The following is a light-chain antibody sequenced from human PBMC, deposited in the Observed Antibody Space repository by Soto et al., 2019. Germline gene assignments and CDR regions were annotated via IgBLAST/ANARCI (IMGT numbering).Light chain of an antibody. CDR2: EVR. J-gene: IGLJ2*01. Sequence: QSVLTQPPSASGSPGQSVTISCTGSSNDLGGYNYVSWYQHHPGKAPKLIIYEVRERPSGVPDRFSGSKSGNTASLTASGLQAEDEADYYCSSYGGSDNLIFGGGTKVTVL. CDR1: SNDLGGYNY. V-gene: IGLV2-8*01. CDR3: SSYGGSDNLI.